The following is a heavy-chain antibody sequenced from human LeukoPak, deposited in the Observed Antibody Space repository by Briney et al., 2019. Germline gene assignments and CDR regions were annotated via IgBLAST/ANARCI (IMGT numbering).Heavy chain of an antibody. J-gene: IGHJ3*02. V-gene: IGHV3-53*01. D-gene: IGHD1-26*01. CDR2: IYSGGST. CDR1: GFTVSSNY. CDR3: ARDLGRSIDAFDI. Sequence: QPGGSLRLSCAASGFTVSSNYMSWVRQAPGKGLEWVSVIYSGGSTYYADSVKGRFTISRDNSKNTLYLQMNSLRAEDTAVYYCARDLGRSIDAFDIWGQGTMVTVSS.